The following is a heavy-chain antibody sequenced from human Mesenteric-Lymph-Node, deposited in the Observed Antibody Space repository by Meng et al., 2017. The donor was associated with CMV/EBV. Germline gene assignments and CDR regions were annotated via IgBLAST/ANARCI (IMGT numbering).Heavy chain of an antibody. CDR3: AKAFSTAWYYVY. V-gene: IGHV3-48*03. J-gene: IGHJ4*02. Sequence: GEALKIPCAASGFTFSSCEMNRVRQAPGKGLEWVSYISSSDSTTYYADSVKGRFTLSRDNSINTLYLQMNSLRAEDTAVYYCAKAFSTAWYYVYWGQGTLVTVSS. CDR1: GFTFSSCE. D-gene: IGHD1-7*01. CDR2: ISSSDSTT.